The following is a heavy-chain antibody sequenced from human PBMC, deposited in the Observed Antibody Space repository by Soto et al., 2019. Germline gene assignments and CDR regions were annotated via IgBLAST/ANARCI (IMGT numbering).Heavy chain of an antibody. CDR3: AKDLRKVPDAPGVDP. J-gene: IGHJ5*02. CDR2: ISGSGGST. V-gene: IGHV3-23*01. Sequence: EVQLLESGGGLVQPGGSLRLSCAASGFTFSSYAMSWVRQAPGKGLEWVSAISGSGGSTYYADSVKGRFTISRDNSKNTLYLQMNSLRAEDTAVYYGAKDLRKVPDAPGVDPWGQGTLVTVSS. CDR1: GFTFSSYA. D-gene: IGHD2-2*01.